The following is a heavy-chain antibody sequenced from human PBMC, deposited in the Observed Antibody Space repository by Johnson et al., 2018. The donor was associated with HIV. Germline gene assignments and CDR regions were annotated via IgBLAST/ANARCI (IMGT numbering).Heavy chain of an antibody. J-gene: IGHJ3*01. Sequence: EVQLVESGGGLVQPGGSLRMSCVASGFTFSTYGMTWVRQAPGKGLEWVSAISGTGGTTYYADSVRGRFSISRDKSKDTLYLQMSSLRAEDTAVYYCARSMRGAFDVWGQGTMVTVSS. CDR3: ARSMRGAFDV. V-gene: IGHV3-23*04. CDR1: GFTFSTYG. CDR2: ISGTGGTT. D-gene: IGHD3-10*01.